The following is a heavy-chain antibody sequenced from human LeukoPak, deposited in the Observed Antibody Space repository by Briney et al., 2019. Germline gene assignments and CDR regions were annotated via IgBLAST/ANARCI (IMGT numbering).Heavy chain of an antibody. D-gene: IGHD1-26*01. J-gene: IGHJ4*02. CDR1: GFTFSDAW. Sequence: GGSLRLSCAASGFTFSDAWMSWVRQAPGMGLEWVDRIKSKTDGGTTDYAAPVKGRFTISRDDSKTTLYLQINSLRTDDTAVYYCTADMPTSSRASDYWGQGTLVTVSS. V-gene: IGHV3-15*01. CDR3: TADMPTSSRASDY. CDR2: IKSKTDGGTT.